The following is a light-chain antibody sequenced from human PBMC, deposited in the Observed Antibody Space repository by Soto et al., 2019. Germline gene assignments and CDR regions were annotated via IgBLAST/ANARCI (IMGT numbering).Light chain of an antibody. J-gene: IGKJ5*01. CDR1: RTINTY. CDR2: AAS. Sequence: DFQMTQSPSSLSASIGDRVTITCRASRTINTYLNWYQQRSGKAPNLLIYAASNLQSGVPSRFSGSGSGTDFTLTISNLXPEDFATYYCQQTYSPLPITFGQGTRLEIK. CDR3: QQTYSPLPIT. V-gene: IGKV1-39*01.